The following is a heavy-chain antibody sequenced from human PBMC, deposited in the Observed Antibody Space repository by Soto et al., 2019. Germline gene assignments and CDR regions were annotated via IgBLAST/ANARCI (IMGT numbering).Heavy chain of an antibody. CDR2: IIPIFGTA. Sequence: QVQLVQSGAEVKKPGSSVKVSCKASGGTFSSYAISWVRQAPGQGLEWMGGIIPIFGTADYAQKFQGRVTIAAGESTSTAYMELSSLRSEDTAVYYCAVTMTNYYVDGMDVWGQGTTVTVSS. CDR1: GGTFSSYA. CDR3: AVTMTNYYVDGMDV. D-gene: IGHD3-3*01. J-gene: IGHJ6*02. V-gene: IGHV1-69*12.